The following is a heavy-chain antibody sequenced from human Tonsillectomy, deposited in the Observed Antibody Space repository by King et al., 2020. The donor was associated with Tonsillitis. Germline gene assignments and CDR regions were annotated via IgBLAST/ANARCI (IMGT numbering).Heavy chain of an antibody. D-gene: IGHD5-24*01. J-gene: IGHJ4*02. V-gene: IGHV3-30*01. Sequence: VQLVESGGGVVQPGTSLRLSCAASEFTFSSYAMYWVRQAPGKGLEWVAVISYDGSNKYYADSVQGRFTLSRDTSKNTLYLQMNSLRAEDTAMYYCAREWHQHRYYFDYWGQGTLVTVSS. CDR2: ISYDGSNK. CDR3: AREWHQHRYYFDY. CDR1: EFTFSSYA.